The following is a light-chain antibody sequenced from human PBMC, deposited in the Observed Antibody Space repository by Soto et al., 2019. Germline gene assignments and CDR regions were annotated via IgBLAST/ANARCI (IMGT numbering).Light chain of an antibody. CDR3: MLYVGNGIWV. V-gene: IGLV8-61*01. Sequence: QTVVTQEPSFSVSPGGTVTLTCGLTSGSVSTDYYPSWYQQTPGQAPRTLIYSAYTRSSGVPDRFSGSILGNKAALTITGAQADDGSDYYCMLYVGNGIWVFGGGTKLTVL. CDR2: SAY. CDR1: SGSVSTDYY. J-gene: IGLJ3*02.